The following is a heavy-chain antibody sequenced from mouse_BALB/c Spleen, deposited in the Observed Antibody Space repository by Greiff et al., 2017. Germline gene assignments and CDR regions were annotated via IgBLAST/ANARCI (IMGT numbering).Heavy chain of an antibody. CDR3: AKWEYRNYFDY. V-gene: IGHV2-2*01. Sequence: VKLVESGPGLVQPSQSLSITCTVSGFSLTSYGVHWVRQSPGKGLEWLGVIWSGGSTDYNAAFISRLSISKDNSKSQVFLKLNSLQTDDTATYYCAKWEYRNYFDYWGQGTTLTVSS. CDR2: IWSGGST. D-gene: IGHD2-14*01. J-gene: IGHJ2*01. CDR1: GFSLTSYG.